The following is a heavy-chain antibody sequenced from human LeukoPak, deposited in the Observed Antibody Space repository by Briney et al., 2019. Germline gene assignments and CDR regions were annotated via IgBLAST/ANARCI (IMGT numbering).Heavy chain of an antibody. CDR3: ARGRYQRTLDY. V-gene: IGHV4-34*01. D-gene: IGHD2-2*01. CDR2: INHSGST. J-gene: IGHJ4*02. Sequence: SETLSPTCAVYGGSFSGYYWSWIRQPPGKGLEWIGEINHSGSTNYNPSLKSRVTISVDTSKNQFSLKLSSVTAADTAVYYCARGRYQRTLDYWGQGTLVTVSS. CDR1: GGSFSGYY.